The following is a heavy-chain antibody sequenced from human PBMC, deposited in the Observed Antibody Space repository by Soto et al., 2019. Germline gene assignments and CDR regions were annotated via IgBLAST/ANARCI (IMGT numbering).Heavy chain of an antibody. V-gene: IGHV4-30-2*01. D-gene: IGHD3-10*01. Sequence: QLQLQESGSGLVKPSQTLSLTCAVSGGSISSGGYSWSWIRQPPGKGLEWIGYIYHSGSTYYNPSLKSRVTISVDRSKNQFSLKLSSVTAADTAVYYCARGVGFEPYYYYGMDVWGQGTTVTVSS. J-gene: IGHJ6*02. CDR3: ARGVGFEPYYYYGMDV. CDR2: IYHSGST. CDR1: GGSISSGGYS.